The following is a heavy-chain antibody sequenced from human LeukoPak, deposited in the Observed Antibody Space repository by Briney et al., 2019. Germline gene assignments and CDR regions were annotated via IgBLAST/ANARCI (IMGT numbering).Heavy chain of an antibody. CDR2: INPNSGGT. CDR3: ASEVDYRDYAFDY. D-gene: IGHD4-17*01. J-gene: IGHJ4*02. CDR1: GYTFTGYC. V-gene: IGHV1-2*02. Sequence: ASVKVSCKASGYTFTGYCMHWVRPAPGQGLEWMGWINPNSGGTNYAQKFQGRVTMTRDTSISTAYMELSRLRSDDTAVYYCASEVDYRDYAFDYWGQGTLVTVSS.